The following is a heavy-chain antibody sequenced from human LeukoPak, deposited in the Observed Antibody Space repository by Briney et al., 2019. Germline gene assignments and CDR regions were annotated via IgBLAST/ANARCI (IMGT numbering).Heavy chain of an antibody. V-gene: IGHV1-2*02. D-gene: IGHD6-6*01. CDR3: VGHSSSSDGWFAP. Sequence: ASVTVSCKASGITVTDYFIHWVRQAPGQGLEWMGWINPHNGGTNYAQKFQGRVTMTRDTSINTVYMDLTRLTSDDTAIFYCVGHSSSSDGWFAPWGQGTLVTVPS. CDR2: INPHNGGT. CDR1: GITVTDYF. J-gene: IGHJ5*02.